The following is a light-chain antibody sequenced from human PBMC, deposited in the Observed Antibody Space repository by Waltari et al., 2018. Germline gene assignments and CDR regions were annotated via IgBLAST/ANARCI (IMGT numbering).Light chain of an antibody. J-gene: IGLJ2*01. Sequence: QSALTQPAAMSGSPGQSITMSCTGTSADIGLYNYVSWYQHHPGEDPKLIIFDVTKRPSGISDRFSGSKSGNTASLTISGLQTEDEGHYYCSSHTTTSTLVFGGGTKLTVL. CDR1: SADIGLYNY. V-gene: IGLV2-14*03. CDR3: SSHTTTSTLV. CDR2: DVT.